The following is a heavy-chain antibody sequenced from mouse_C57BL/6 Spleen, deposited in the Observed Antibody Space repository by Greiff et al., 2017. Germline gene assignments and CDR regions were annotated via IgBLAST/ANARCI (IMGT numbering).Heavy chain of an antibody. V-gene: IGHV14-4*01. CDR3: THYSNPAY. CDR2: IDPENGDT. J-gene: IGHJ3*01. Sequence: VHVKQSGAELVRPGASVKLSCTASGFNIKDDYMHWVKQRPEQGLEWIGWIDPENGDTEYASKFQGKATITADTSSNTAYLQLSSLTSEDTAVYYCTHYSNPAYWGQGTLVTVSA. D-gene: IGHD2-5*01. CDR1: GFNIKDDY.